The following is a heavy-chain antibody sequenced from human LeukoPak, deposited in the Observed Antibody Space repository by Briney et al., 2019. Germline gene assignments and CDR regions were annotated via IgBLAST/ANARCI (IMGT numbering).Heavy chain of an antibody. CDR2: INHSGST. J-gene: IGHJ4*02. CDR1: GGSFSGYY. D-gene: IGHD6-19*01. Sequence: PSETLSLTCAVYGGSFSGYYWSWIRQPPGKGLEWIGEINHSGSTNYNPSLKSRVTISVDTSKNQFSLKLSSVTAADTAVYYCARGLRRYSSGWYFDYWGQGTLVIVSS. V-gene: IGHV4-34*01. CDR3: ARGLRRYSSGWYFDY.